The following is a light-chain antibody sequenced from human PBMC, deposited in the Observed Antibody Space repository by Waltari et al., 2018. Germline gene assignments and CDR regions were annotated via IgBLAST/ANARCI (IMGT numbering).Light chain of an antibody. Sequence: QSALTQPASVSGSPGQSIPISCSGTDSAVGAYDFVPWYQQHPGKAPPLISYKDSNRPSGISNRFSASKSGNTASLTISGLQAEDEADYYCSSYTTSSAPGVFGTGTRVTVL. CDR1: DSAVGAYDF. J-gene: IGLJ1*01. CDR3: SSYTTSSAPGV. CDR2: KDS. V-gene: IGLV2-14*01.